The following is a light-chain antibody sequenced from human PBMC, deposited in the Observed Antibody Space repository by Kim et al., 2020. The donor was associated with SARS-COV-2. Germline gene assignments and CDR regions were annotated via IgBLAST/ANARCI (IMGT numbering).Light chain of an antibody. Sequence: LSPGERATLSWRASQNIDTYLAWYQQRPGQAPRLLVYDASNRATGVPDRFSGSGSGTDFTLTISSLEPEDFSLYYCQQRNSWPPAVTFGGGTKVDIK. CDR3: QQRNSWPPAVT. V-gene: IGKV3-11*01. CDR2: DAS. J-gene: IGKJ4*01. CDR1: QNIDTY.